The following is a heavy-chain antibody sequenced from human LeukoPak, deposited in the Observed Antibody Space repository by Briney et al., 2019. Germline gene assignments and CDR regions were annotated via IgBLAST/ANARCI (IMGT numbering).Heavy chain of an antibody. CDR1: GGTFSSYA. CDR3: ASSSYYDFWSGYYISYHYYMDV. J-gene: IGHJ6*03. Sequence: ASVKVSCKASGGTFSSYAISWVRQAPGQGLEWMGGIIPIFGTANYAQKFQGRVTITTDESTSTAYMELSSLRSEDTAVYYCASSSYYDFWSGYYISYHYYMDVWGKGTTVTVSS. D-gene: IGHD3-3*01. V-gene: IGHV1-69*05. CDR2: IIPIFGTA.